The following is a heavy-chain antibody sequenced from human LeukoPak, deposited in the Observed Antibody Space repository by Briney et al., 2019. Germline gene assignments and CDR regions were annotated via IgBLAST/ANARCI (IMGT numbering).Heavy chain of an antibody. Sequence: GASVKVSCKSSGYTFTDYFIHWVRQAPGQGLEWMGWINPNNGGTNFAQKFQGRVTMTRDTSISTVHMELSRLRSDDTAVYYCARGLTDIVVVPAAITYSGVRYYYMDVWGKGTTVTVSS. CDR1: GYTFTDYF. V-gene: IGHV1-2*02. J-gene: IGHJ6*03. CDR2: INPNNGGT. CDR3: ARGLTDIVVVPAAITYSGVRYYYMDV. D-gene: IGHD2-2*01.